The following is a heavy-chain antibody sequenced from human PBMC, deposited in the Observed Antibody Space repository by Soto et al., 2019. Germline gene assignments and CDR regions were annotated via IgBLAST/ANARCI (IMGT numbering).Heavy chain of an antibody. CDR2: ISYDGSNK. J-gene: IGHJ4*02. CDR1: GFTFRSYA. Sequence: VGSLRLSCGASGFTFRSYAMHWVRQTPGKGLEWVAVISYDGSNKHYADSVKGRFSISRDNAKNMLYLQMDSLSSEDMAVYYCVRSMIIVVRLIGLHYCGQRILVTVFS. D-gene: IGHD3-22*01. CDR3: VRSMIIVVRLIGLHY. V-gene: IGHV3-30-3*01.